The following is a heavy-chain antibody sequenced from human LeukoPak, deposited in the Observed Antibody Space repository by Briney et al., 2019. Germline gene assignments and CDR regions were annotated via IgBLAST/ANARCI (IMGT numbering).Heavy chain of an antibody. J-gene: IGHJ1*01. CDR2: IYPGDSDT. D-gene: IGHD2-15*01. CDR3: ARQASGPFAEYFQH. Sequence: GESLKISCKGSGYSFTSYWIGWARQMPGKGLECMGIIYPGDSDTTYSPSFQGQVTISADKSISTAYLQWSSLKASDTAMYYCARQASGPFAEYFQHWGQGTLVTVSS. CDR1: GYSFTSYW. V-gene: IGHV5-51*01.